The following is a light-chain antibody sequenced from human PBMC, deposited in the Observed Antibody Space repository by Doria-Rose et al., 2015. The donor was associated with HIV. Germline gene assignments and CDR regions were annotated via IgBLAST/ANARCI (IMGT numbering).Light chain of an antibody. V-gene: IGKV4-1*01. CDR1: QSLLYTSRHY. CDR3: QQYYDTPS. J-gene: IGKJ3*01. Sequence: DIRVTQSPESLGMSLGESATLNCKSNQSLLYTSRHYLAWYQQKPGQPPKLLIYWASTRQSGAPARFSGSGSGTDFTLTISSLEAEDVAVYYCQQYYDTPSFGPGTTVDIK. CDR2: WAS.